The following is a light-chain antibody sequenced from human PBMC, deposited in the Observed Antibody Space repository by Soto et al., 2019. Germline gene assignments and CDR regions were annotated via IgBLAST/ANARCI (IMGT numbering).Light chain of an antibody. CDR3: QQYDSSPLT. CDR2: GAS. Sequence: EIVLTQSPGTLSLSPGERATLSCRASQSVSSSFLAWYQQKPGQAPRLLIYGASSRATGIPDRFSGSGSGTDFNLTIGRLEPEDVAVYYCQQYDSSPLTFGGGTKVEIK. V-gene: IGKV3-20*01. J-gene: IGKJ4*01. CDR1: QSVSSSF.